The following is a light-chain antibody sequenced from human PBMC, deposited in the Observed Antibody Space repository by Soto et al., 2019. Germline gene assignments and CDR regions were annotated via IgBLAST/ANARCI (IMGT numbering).Light chain of an antibody. V-gene: IGKV1-5*01. J-gene: IGKJ2*01. Sequence: IRMTQSPSSFSAPVGDRVTITCQASQTISTLLAWFQHKPGKAPNLLIYDASNLESGVPSRFSGSGSGTEFTLTISSLQSDDSATYFCQQYSHLVTFGQGTKVDIK. CDR1: QTISTL. CDR2: DAS. CDR3: QQYSHLVT.